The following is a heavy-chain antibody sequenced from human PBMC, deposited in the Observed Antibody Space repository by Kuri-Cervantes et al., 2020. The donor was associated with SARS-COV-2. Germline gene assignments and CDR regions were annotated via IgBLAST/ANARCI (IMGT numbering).Heavy chain of an antibody. CDR2: IYYTGST. CDR1: GGSIISSGNY. D-gene: IGHD1-1*01. CDR3: ARVTTGTLDY. V-gene: IGHV4-39*01. Sequence: GSLRLSCSVSGGSIISSGNYWGWIRQPPGKGLEWVGSIYYTGSTSYNPSLKSRVTISVDTSKNQFSLRLSSVTAADTAVYYCARVTTGTLDYWGQGTLVTVSS. J-gene: IGHJ4*02.